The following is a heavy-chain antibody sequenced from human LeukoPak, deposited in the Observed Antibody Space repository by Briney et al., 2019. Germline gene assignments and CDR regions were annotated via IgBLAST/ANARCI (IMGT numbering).Heavy chain of an antibody. CDR3: AKLASSGSRECFDY. V-gene: IGHV3-21*04. CDR1: GFTFSSYS. D-gene: IGHD6-19*01. J-gene: IGHJ4*02. Sequence: GGSLRLSCAASGFTFSSYSMNWVRQAPGKGLEWVSSISSSSSYIYYADSVKGRFTISRDNSKNTLYLQMNSLRAEDTAVYYCAKLASSGSRECFDYWGQGTMVTVSS. CDR2: ISSSSSYI.